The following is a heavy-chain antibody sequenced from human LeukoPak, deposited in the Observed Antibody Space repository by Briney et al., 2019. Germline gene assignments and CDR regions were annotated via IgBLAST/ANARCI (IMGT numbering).Heavy chain of an antibody. D-gene: IGHD5-12*01. Sequence: ASVKVSCKASGYTFTSYCMHRVRQAPGQGLEWMGIINPSGGSTGYAQKFQGRVTMTRDTSTSTVYMELSSLRSEGTAVYYCARDSGRYSGYDSYFDYWGQGTLVTVSS. V-gene: IGHV1-46*01. J-gene: IGHJ4*02. CDR1: GYTFTSYC. CDR2: INPSGGST. CDR3: ARDSGRYSGYDSYFDY.